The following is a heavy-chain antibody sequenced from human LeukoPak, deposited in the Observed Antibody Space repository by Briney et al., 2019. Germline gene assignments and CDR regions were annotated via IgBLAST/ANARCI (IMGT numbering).Heavy chain of an antibody. CDR2: ISYDGSNK. V-gene: IGHV3-30-3*01. Sequence: GGSLRLSCAASGFTFSSYAMHWVRQAPGKGLERVAVISYDGSNKYYADSVKGRFTISRDNSKNTLYLQMNSLRAEDTAVYYCAREEIAVAGIDYWGQGTLVTVSS. J-gene: IGHJ4*02. D-gene: IGHD6-19*01. CDR3: AREEIAVAGIDY. CDR1: GFTFSSYA.